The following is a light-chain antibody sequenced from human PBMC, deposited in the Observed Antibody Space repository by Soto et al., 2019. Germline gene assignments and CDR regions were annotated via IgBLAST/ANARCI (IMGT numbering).Light chain of an antibody. J-gene: IGLJ1*01. Sequence: QSVLTQPASVSGSPGQSITISCTGTSSDVGGYNYVSWYQQHPGKAPKLMIYDVSNRPSGVSNRFSGSKSGNTASLTISGLQADYEADYYCSSYTSSSTEVFGTGTEVTVL. CDR1: SSDVGGYNY. CDR3: SSYTSSSTEV. CDR2: DVS. V-gene: IGLV2-14*01.